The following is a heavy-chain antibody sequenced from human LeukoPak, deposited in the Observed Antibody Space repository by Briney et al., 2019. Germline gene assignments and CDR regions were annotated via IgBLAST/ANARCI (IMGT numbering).Heavy chain of an antibody. CDR3: ARGAGRDHPDY. CDR2: IKHDGSEK. J-gene: IGHJ4*02. CDR1: GFTFSGYW. Sequence: GGSLRLSCAASGFTFSGYWMSWVRQAPGKGLEWVAHIKHDGSEKYHVDSVKGRFTISRDNSQNSLYLQMNSLRPEDTAVYYCARGAGRDHPDYWGQGTLVTVSS. D-gene: IGHD4/OR15-4a*01. V-gene: IGHV3-7*01.